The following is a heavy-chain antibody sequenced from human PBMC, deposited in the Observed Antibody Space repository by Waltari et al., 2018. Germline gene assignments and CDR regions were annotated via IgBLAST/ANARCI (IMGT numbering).Heavy chain of an antibody. Sequence: QLQLQESGPGLVKPSETLSRTCTVSGGSISSSSYYCGWIRQPPGKGLEWIGSIYSSGSTYHNASLKSRVTISVDTSKIQFSLKLSSVTAADTAVYYCATGAGYSYGYGLAVAAVYWGQGTLVTVSS. CDR1: GGSISSSSYY. CDR2: IYSSGST. D-gene: IGHD5-18*01. V-gene: IGHV4-39*01. CDR3: ATGAGYSYGYGLAVAAVY. J-gene: IGHJ4*02.